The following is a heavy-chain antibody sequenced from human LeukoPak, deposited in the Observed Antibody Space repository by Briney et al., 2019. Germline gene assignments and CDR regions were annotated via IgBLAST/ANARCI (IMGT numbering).Heavy chain of an antibody. CDR3: AKVPTTVTTFTNNWFDP. CDR1: GFTFRSSW. CDR2: IRYDGSNK. V-gene: IGHV3-30*02. D-gene: IGHD4-11*01. Sequence: PGGSLRLSCAASGFTFRSSWMHWVRQAPGKGLEWVAFIRYDGSNKYYADSVKGRFTISRDNSKNTLYLQMNSLRAEDTAVYYCAKVPTTVTTFTNNWFDPWGQGTLVTVSS. J-gene: IGHJ5*02.